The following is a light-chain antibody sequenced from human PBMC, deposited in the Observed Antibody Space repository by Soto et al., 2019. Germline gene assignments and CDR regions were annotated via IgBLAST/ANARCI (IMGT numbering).Light chain of an antibody. Sequence: NFMLTQPHSVSESPGKTVTISCTGSSGRIASNYVQWYQQRPGSAPTTVIYEDDQRPSGVPDRFSGSIDISSNSASLTISGLKTEDEADYYCQSYDSNNQGVFGGGTKLTVL. V-gene: IGLV6-57*02. J-gene: IGLJ3*02. CDR2: EDD. CDR1: SGRIASNY. CDR3: QSYDSNNQGV.